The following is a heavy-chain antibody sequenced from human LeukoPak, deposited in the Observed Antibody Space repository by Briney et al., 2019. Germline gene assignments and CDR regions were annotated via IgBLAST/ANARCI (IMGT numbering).Heavy chain of an antibody. J-gene: IGHJ4*02. CDR2: ISWNSGSI. CDR3: AKDIEKGARFLDFDY. Sequence: GGSLRLSCAASGFTFDDYAMHWVRQAPGKGLEWVSGISWNSGSIGYADSVKGRFTISRDNAKYSLYLQMNSLRAEDTALYYYAKDIEKGARFLDFDYWGQGTLVTVSS. D-gene: IGHD5-24*01. CDR1: GFTFDDYA. V-gene: IGHV3-9*01.